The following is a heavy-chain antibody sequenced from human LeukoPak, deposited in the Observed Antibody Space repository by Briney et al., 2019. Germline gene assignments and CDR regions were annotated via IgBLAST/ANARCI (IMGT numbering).Heavy chain of an antibody. CDR2: NSGDGDST. V-gene: IGHV3-43*02. CDR1: GFTFDDYA. D-gene: IGHD3-10*01. CDR3: AKLSNSITMVRGVPGAFDI. J-gene: IGHJ3*02. Sequence: GRSLRPSRAPSGFTFDDYAMHCVRQAPGKSLWWVSLNSGDGDSTYYADPARGRFTNPKENSKTTLYLHMNRLRTEKTALHYFAKLSNSITMVRGVPGAFDIWGQGTMVTVSS.